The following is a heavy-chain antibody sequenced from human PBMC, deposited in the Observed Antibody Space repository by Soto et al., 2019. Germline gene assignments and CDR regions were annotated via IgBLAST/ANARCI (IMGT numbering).Heavy chain of an antibody. Sequence: GGSLRLSCAASGFTFSSYSMNWVRQAPGKGLEWVSSISSSSSYIYYADSVKGRFTISRDNAKNSLYLQMNSLRAEDTAVYYCARNEYDILTGYKNYYFDYWGQGTLVTVSS. CDR2: ISSSSSYI. J-gene: IGHJ4*02. CDR3: ARNEYDILTGYKNYYFDY. CDR1: GFTFSSYS. V-gene: IGHV3-21*01. D-gene: IGHD3-9*01.